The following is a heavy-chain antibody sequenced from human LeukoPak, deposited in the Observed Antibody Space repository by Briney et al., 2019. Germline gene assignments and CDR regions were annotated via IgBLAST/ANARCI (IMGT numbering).Heavy chain of an antibody. D-gene: IGHD3-3*02. V-gene: IGHV1-18*01. CDR1: GYTFTKYD. J-gene: IGHJ4*02. Sequence: ASVKVSCKASGYTFTKYDIHWVRQAPGQRLEWMVWVSPYIGNTYYSQKLQGIVTMTTDTSTTTAYMELRSLRSDDTGVYYCARFTPRLSREKFDYWGQGTLVTVSS. CDR2: VSPYIGNT. CDR3: ARFTPRLSREKFDY.